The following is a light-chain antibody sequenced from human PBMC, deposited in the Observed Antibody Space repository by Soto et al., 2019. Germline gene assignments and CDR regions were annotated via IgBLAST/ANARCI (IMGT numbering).Light chain of an antibody. CDR1: QDIKNF. Sequence: DIQMTQSPSSLSASVGDRVTITGRASQDIKNFLIWFQQKPGKAPKSLIYGASNLQSGVPSRFTGSGSATDFTLTISSLQPEDVATYDCQHYESYPFTFGGGTRVEIK. J-gene: IGKJ4*01. CDR3: QHYESYPFT. V-gene: IGKV1-16*01. CDR2: GAS.